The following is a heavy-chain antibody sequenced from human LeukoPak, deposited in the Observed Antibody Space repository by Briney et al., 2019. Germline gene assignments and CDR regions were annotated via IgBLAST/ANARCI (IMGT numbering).Heavy chain of an antibody. D-gene: IGHD3-16*02. J-gene: IGHJ6*03. CDR3: AKYDGYMITFGGVIAKGYYYYMDA. Sequence: GGSLRLSCAASGSTFSSYGMSWVRQAPGKGLEWVSAISGSGGSTYYADSVKGRFTISRDNSKNTLYLQMNSLRAEDTAVYYCAKYDGYMITFGGVIAKGYYYYMDAWGKGTTVTISS. CDR2: ISGSGGST. V-gene: IGHV3-23*01. CDR1: GSTFSSYG.